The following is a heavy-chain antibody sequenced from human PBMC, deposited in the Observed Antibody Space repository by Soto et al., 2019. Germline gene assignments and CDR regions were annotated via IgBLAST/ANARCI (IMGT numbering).Heavy chain of an antibody. J-gene: IGHJ3*02. CDR2: INPNSGGT. Sequence: GASVKVSCKASGYTFTGYYMHWVRQAPGQGLEWMGWINPNSGGTNYAQKFQGWVTMTRDTSISTAYMELSRLRSDDTAVYYCARAVAGTHDAFDIWGQGTMVTVSS. CDR3: ARAVAGTHDAFDI. CDR1: GYTFTGYY. D-gene: IGHD6-19*01. V-gene: IGHV1-2*04.